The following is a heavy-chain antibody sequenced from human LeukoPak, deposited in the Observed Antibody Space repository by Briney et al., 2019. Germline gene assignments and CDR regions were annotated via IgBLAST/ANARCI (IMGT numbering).Heavy chain of an antibody. CDR3: AREQRIAAAGKGAFDI. D-gene: IGHD6-13*01. CDR1: GFTFGDYA. CDR2: IWYDGSNK. J-gene: IGHJ3*02. V-gene: IGHV3-33*01. Sequence: GGSLRLSCTTSGFTFGDYALSWVRQAPGKGLEWVAVIWYDGSNKYYADSVKGRFTISRDNSKNTRYLQMNSLRAEDTAVYYCAREQRIAAAGKGAFDIWGQGTMVTVSS.